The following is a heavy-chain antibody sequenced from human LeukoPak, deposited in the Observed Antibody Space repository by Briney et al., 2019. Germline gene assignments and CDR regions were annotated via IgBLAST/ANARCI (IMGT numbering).Heavy chain of an antibody. CDR1: GGSISSYY. Sequence: PSETLSLTCTVSGGSISSYYWSWIRQPPGKGLEWIGYIYHSGSTYYNPSFKSRVTISVDRSKNQFSLKLSSVTAADTAVYYCARVLLDDAFDIWGQGTMVTVSS. J-gene: IGHJ3*02. D-gene: IGHD1-20*01. CDR2: IYHSGST. V-gene: IGHV4-59*12. CDR3: ARVLLDDAFDI.